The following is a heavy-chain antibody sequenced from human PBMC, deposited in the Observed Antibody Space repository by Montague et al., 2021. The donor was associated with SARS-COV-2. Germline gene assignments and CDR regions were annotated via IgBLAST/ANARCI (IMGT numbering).Heavy chain of an antibody. J-gene: IGHJ6*02. CDR2: INHSGST. CDR1: GGSFSGYY. V-gene: IGHV4-34*01. CDR3: ARALPVTTFFYSYYGMDV. Sequence: SETPSLTCAVYGGSFSGYYWSWIRQPPGKGLEWIGEINHSGSTNYNPSLKSRVTISVNTSKNQFSLELSSVTAADTAVYYCARALPVTTFFYSYYGMDVRGQGTTVTVSS. D-gene: IGHD4-17*01.